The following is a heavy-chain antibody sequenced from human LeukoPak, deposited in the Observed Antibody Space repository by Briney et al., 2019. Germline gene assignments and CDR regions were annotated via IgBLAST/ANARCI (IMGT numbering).Heavy chain of an antibody. J-gene: IGHJ4*02. Sequence: ASVKVSCKASGYTFTSYYIHWVRQAPGQGLEWMGIINPSGGSTSYGQKFQGRVTVTRDMSTTTVYMGLSSLRSEDTAVYYCARDNSPIPETFVYRDPYDFYFDYWGQGTLVTVSS. CDR1: GYTFTSYY. CDR3: ARDNSPIPETFVYRDPYDFYFDY. D-gene: IGHD4-23*01. V-gene: IGHV1-46*01. CDR2: INPSGGST.